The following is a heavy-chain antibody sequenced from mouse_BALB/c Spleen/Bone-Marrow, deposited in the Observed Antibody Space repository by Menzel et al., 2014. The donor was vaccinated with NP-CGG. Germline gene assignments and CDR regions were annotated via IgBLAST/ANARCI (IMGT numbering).Heavy chain of an antibody. V-gene: IGHV2-9*02. CDR1: GFSLTSYG. CDR3: ARVIRYESYFDY. D-gene: IGHD2-14*01. Sequence: VKLMESGPGLVAPSQSLSLTCTASGFSLTSYGVHWVRQPPGKGLEWLGVIWAGGSTNYNSALITSLSISKDNSKSQVFLKMNSLQTDDTAMYYCARVIRYESYFDYWGQGTTLTVSS. J-gene: IGHJ2*01. CDR2: IWAGGST.